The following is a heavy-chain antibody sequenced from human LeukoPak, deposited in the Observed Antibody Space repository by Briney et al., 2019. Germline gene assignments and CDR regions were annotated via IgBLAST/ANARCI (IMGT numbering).Heavy chain of an antibody. J-gene: IGHJ6*03. CDR3: TRDGDTGMVGGYYYYMDV. CDR2: SRDKLNGYTT. V-gene: IGHV3-72*01. CDR1: GFTFSDHY. Sequence: PGGSLRLSFAASGFTFSDHYFDWVRQAPGKGLEWVGRSRDKLNGYTTDYAASVKGRFTISRDDSKNSLYLQINSLKTDDTAVYYCTRDGDTGMVGGYYYYMDVWGKGTTVTVSS. D-gene: IGHD5-18*01.